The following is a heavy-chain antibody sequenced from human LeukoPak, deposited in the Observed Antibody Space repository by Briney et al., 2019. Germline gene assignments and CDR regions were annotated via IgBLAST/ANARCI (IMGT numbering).Heavy chain of an antibody. D-gene: IGHD3-3*01. CDR3: ARVGYDFWSGYCDY. CDR1: GGSFSGYY. V-gene: IGHV4-34*01. CDR2: INHSGST. Sequence: PSETLSLTCAVYGGSFSGYYWSWIRQPPGKGLEWIGEINHSGSTNYNPSLKSRVTISVDTSKNQFSLKLSSATAADTAVYYCARVGYDFWSGYCDYWGQGTLVTVSS. J-gene: IGHJ4*02.